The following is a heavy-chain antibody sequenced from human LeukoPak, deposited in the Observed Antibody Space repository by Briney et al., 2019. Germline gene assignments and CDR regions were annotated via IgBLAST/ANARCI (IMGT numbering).Heavy chain of an antibody. CDR2: IYTSGST. J-gene: IGHJ6*03. D-gene: IGHD2/OR15-2a*01. Sequence: PSETLSLTCTVSGGSISSYYWSWIRQPAGKGLEWIGRIYTSGSTNYNPSLKSRVTMSVDTSKNQFSLKLSSVTAADTAVYYCARLTIAIYYYYYMDVWGKGTTVTVSS. V-gene: IGHV4-4*07. CDR1: GGSISSYY. CDR3: ARLTIAIYYYYYMDV.